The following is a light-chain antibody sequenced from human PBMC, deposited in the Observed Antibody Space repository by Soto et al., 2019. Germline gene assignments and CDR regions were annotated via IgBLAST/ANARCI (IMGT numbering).Light chain of an antibody. Sequence: DIQMTQPPSTLSASVGDRVTITCRASQSISSWLAWYQQKPGKAPKLLIYDASSLESGVPSRFSGSGSGTEFTLTITSLQPDDLATYYCQHYNNYWTSGQGTTVDSK. CDR1: QSISSW. CDR2: DAS. J-gene: IGKJ1*01. V-gene: IGKV1-5*01. CDR3: QHYNNYWT.